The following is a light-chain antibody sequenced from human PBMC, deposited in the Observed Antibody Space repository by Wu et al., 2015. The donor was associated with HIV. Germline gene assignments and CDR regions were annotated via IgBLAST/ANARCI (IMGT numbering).Light chain of an antibody. V-gene: IGKV3-11*01. CDR3: QQRRNWPVT. CDR1: QSITVS. CDR2: DAS. Sequence: EIVLTQSPATLALSPGERATLSCRASQSITVSLAWYQQTPGQAPRLLIYDASNRATGIPARFSGSGSGTDFTLTISSLEPEDFAIYYCQQRRNWPVTFGGGPKVEIK. J-gene: IGKJ4*01.